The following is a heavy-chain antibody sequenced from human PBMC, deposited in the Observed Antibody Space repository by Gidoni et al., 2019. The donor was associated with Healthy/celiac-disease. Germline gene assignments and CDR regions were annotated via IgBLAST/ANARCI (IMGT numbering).Heavy chain of an antibody. D-gene: IGHD3-9*01. CDR1: GFTFSSYS. CDR3: AREREHFDWSEHYYYYYGMDV. CDR2: ISSSSSYI. Sequence: EVQLVESGGGLVKPGGSLRLSCAASGFTFSSYSMNWVRQAPGKGLEWVSSISSSSSYIYYADSVKGRFTISRDNAKNSLYLQMNSLRAEDTAVYYCAREREHFDWSEHYYYYYGMDVWGQGTTVTVSS. J-gene: IGHJ6*02. V-gene: IGHV3-21*01.